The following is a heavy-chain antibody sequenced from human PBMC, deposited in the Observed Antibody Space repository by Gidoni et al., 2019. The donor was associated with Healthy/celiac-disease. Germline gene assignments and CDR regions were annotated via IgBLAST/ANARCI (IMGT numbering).Heavy chain of an antibody. J-gene: IGHJ6*02. Sequence: QLHLQASVPGRVKPSETLSLTSTVSGRSISSSSYYWGWIRQPPGKGLEWIGCIYYSGSTYYNPSLKSRVTISVDTSKNQFSLKLSSVTAADTAVYYCATNYGGNPNYYYYGMDVWGQGTTVTVSS. V-gene: IGHV4-39*01. CDR2: IYYSGST. D-gene: IGHD4-17*01. CDR3: ATNYGGNPNYYYYGMDV. CDR1: GRSISSSSYY.